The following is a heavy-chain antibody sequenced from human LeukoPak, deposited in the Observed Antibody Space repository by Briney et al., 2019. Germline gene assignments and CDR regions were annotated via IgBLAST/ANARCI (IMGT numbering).Heavy chain of an antibody. V-gene: IGHV3-30*18. D-gene: IGHD3-10*01. CDR2: ISYGGSNK. CDR3: AKARMVRGGGYFDY. J-gene: IGHJ4*02. Sequence: GGSLRLSCAASGFTFSSYGMHWVRQAPGKGLEWVAVISYGGSNKYYADSVKGRFTISRDNSKNTLYLQMNSLRAEDTAVYNCAKARMVRGGGYFDYWGQGTLVTVSS. CDR1: GFTFSSYG.